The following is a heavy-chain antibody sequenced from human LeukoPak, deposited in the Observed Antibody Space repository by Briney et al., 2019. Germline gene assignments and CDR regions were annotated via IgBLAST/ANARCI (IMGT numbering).Heavy chain of an antibody. V-gene: IGHV1-69*05. D-gene: IGHD2-2*01. CDR3: ARVVVPAAPQTYYYYMDV. J-gene: IGHJ6*03. CDR1: GGTFSSYA. Sequence: ASVKVSCKASGGTFSSYAISWVRLAPGQGLEWMGGIIPIFGTANYAQKFQGRVTITTDESTSTAYMELSSLRSEDTAVYYCARVVVPAAPQTYYYYMDVWGQGTLVTVSS. CDR2: IIPIFGTA.